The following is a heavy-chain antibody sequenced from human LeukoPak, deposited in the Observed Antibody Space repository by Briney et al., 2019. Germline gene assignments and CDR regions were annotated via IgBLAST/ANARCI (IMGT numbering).Heavy chain of an antibody. V-gene: IGHV3-23*01. CDR3: VREGFYFFDF. CDR1: GFTFSTYA. J-gene: IGHJ4*01. Sequence: GGSLRLSCAASGFTFSTYAMSWVRQAPGKGLEWVSDINGSGGSTYYADSVKGRFTIFRDNAKDSVYLQMNSLRAEDSATYYCVREGFYFFDFWGQGTLVTVSS. CDR2: INGSGGST.